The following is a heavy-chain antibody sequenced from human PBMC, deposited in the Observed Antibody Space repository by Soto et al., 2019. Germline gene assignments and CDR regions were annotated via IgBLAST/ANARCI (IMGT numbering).Heavy chain of an antibody. D-gene: IGHD3-22*01. CDR1: RYTFTSYY. V-gene: IGHV1-46*01. CDR3: ARTPYSSGLHTTVNWFDP. Sequence: GASVKVSCKAXRYTFTSYYMHLLRQAHGQGLECMGIINPSGGSTSYAQKFQGRVTMTRDTSTSTVYMELSSLRSEDTAVYYCARTPYSSGLHTTVNWFDPWGQGTLVTVSS. J-gene: IGHJ5*02. CDR2: INPSGGST.